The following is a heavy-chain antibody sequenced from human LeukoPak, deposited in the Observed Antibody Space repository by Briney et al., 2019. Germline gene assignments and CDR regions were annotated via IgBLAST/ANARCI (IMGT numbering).Heavy chain of an antibody. CDR3: ARGGLTFGGY. D-gene: IGHD3-10*01. V-gene: IGHV4-4*02. CDR2: IYHSGST. CDR1: GGSISSSNW. J-gene: IGHJ4*02. Sequence: SGTLSLTCAVSGGSISSSNWWSWVCQPPGKGLEWIGEIYHSGSTNYNPSLKSRVTMSVDKSNNQFSLRLNSVTAADTAVYYCARGGLTFGGYWGQGTLVTVSS.